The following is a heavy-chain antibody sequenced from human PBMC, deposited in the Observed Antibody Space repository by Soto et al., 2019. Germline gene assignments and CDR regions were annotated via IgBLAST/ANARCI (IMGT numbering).Heavy chain of an antibody. Sequence: QVQLVQSGAEEKKPGASVKVSCKASGYTFTSYAMHWVRQAPGQRLEWMGWINAGNGNTKYSQKFQGRVTFTRDTSASTAYMELSSLRSEDTAVYYCAAGGGYTYGRGMDVWGQGNTVTVSS. J-gene: IGHJ6*02. D-gene: IGHD5-18*01. V-gene: IGHV1-3*05. CDR2: INAGNGNT. CDR1: GYTFTSYA. CDR3: AAGGGYTYGRGMDV.